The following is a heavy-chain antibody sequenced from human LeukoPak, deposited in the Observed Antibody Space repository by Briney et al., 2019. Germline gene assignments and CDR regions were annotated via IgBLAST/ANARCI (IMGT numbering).Heavy chain of an antibody. CDR2: IYYSGTT. J-gene: IGHJ6*03. V-gene: IGHV4-39*01. D-gene: IGHD2/OR15-2a*01. CDR3: TSRTPTFYNYYMDV. CDR1: GGSISSSSYY. Sequence: SETLSLTCTVSGGSISSSSYYWGWIRQPPGKGLEWIGSIYYSGTTYYNPSLKSRVTISVDTAKNQFSLKLSSVTAADTAVYYCTSRTPTFYNYYMDVWGKGTTVTVSS.